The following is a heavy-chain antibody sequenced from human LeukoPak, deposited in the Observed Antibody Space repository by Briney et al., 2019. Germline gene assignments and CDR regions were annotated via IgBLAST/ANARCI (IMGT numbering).Heavy chain of an antibody. CDR3: ARDIGVTTVTSDY. V-gene: IGHV3-30-3*01. CDR2: ISYDGSNK. J-gene: IGHJ4*02. Sequence: PGGSLRLSCAASGFTFSSYAMHWVRQAPGKGLEWVAVISYDGSNKCYADSVKGRFTISRDNSKNTLYLQMNSLRAEDTAVYYCARDIGVTTVTSDYWGQGTLVTVSS. D-gene: IGHD4-17*01. CDR1: GFTFSSYA.